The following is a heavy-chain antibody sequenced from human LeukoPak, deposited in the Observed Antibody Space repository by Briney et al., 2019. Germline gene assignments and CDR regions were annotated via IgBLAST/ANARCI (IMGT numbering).Heavy chain of an antibody. D-gene: IGHD6-19*01. CDR2: FDPEDGET. CDR3: ATLLVAGPPRRYYYYYGMDV. V-gene: IGHV1-24*01. Sequence: ASVKVSCKVSGYTLTELSMHWLGQAPGKGIEWMGGFDPEDGETIYAQKFQGRVTMTEDTPTDTAYMELSSLRSEDTAVYHCATLLVAGPPRRYYYYYGMDVWGQGTTVTVSS. CDR1: GYTLTELS. J-gene: IGHJ6*02.